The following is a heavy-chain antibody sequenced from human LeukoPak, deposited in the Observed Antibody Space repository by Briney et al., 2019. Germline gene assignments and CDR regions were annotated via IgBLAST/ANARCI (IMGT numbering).Heavy chain of an antibody. CDR2: IYPGDSDT. CDR3: ARPTYYYDSSGYRYYGTDV. J-gene: IGHJ6*02. D-gene: IGHD3-22*01. Sequence: GESLKISCKGSGYSFTSYWIGWVRQMPGKGLEWMGIIYPGDSDTRYSPSFQGQVTISADKSISTAYLQWSSLKASDTAMYYCARPTYYYDSSGYRYYGTDVWGQGTTVTVSS. V-gene: IGHV5-51*01. CDR1: GYSFTSYW.